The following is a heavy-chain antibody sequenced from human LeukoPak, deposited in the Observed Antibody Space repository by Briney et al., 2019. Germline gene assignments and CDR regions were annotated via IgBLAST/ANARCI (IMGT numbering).Heavy chain of an antibody. D-gene: IGHD4-17*01. CDR3: ARVLYDYGDYADY. CDR2: ISGSSSTI. Sequence: GGSLRLSSAASGFTFSSYSMNWVRQAPGKGLEWVSYISGSSSTIYYADSVKGRFTISRDNAKNSLYLQMNSLRAEDTAVYYCARVLYDYGDYADYWGQGTLVTVSS. J-gene: IGHJ4*02. V-gene: IGHV3-48*04. CDR1: GFTFSSYS.